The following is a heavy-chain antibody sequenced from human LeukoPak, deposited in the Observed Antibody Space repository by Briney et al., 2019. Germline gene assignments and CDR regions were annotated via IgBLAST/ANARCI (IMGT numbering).Heavy chain of an antibody. CDR3: AILDCNSTSCYEHD. J-gene: IGHJ4*02. CDR1: GVSISSYT. CDR2: IYYGET. Sequence: SETLSLTCSVSGVSISSYTWNWVRQPPGKGLEWIGYIYYGETVHNPSLKSRVSISVDRSKNQFSLRLSSVTAADTAVYYCAILDCNSTSCYEHDWGQGTLVTVSS. D-gene: IGHD2-2*01. V-gene: IGHV4-59*12.